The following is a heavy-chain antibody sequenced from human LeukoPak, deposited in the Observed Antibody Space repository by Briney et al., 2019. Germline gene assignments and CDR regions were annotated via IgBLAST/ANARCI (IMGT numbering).Heavy chain of an antibody. J-gene: IGHJ4*02. D-gene: IGHD2-15*01. CDR3: AKHWESDTVVAVPYDY. V-gene: IGHV3-23*01. CDR1: GFSFSNYA. Sequence: GGSLRLSCAASGFSFSNYAMSCVRQAPGKGLEWVSAISGRGANTSYADSGKGRLTIPRDNSKNTLYMQMNSLRAEDTAVYYCAKHWESDTVVAVPYDYWGQGTLVTVSS. CDR2: ISGRGANT.